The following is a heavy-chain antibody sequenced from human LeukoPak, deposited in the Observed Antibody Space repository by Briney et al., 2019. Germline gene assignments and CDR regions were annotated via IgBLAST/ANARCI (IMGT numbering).Heavy chain of an antibody. CDR1: GGTFSSYA. Sequence: SVKVSCKASGGTFSSYAISWVRQAPGQGLEWMGGIIPIFGTANYAQKFQGRVTITTDESTSTAYMELSSLRSEDTAVYYCARVLSVGNYYDSSGYYGDAFDIWGQGTMVTVSS. V-gene: IGHV1-69*05. CDR3: ARVLSVGNYYDSSGYYGDAFDI. CDR2: IIPIFGTA. J-gene: IGHJ3*02. D-gene: IGHD3-22*01.